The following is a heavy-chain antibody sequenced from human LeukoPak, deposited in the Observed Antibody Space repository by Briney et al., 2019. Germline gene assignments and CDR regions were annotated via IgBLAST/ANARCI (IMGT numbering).Heavy chain of an antibody. CDR1: GGSISSYY. CDR2: IHTSGST. Sequence: PSGTLSLTCIVSGGSISSYYWSWIRQPAGKGLEWIGRIHTSGSTNYNPSLKSRVATSVDTSKNQFSLELSSVTAADTAVYYCAGRAQTTGWSFDYWGQGALVTVSS. CDR3: AGRAQTTGWSFDY. J-gene: IGHJ4*02. V-gene: IGHV4-4*07. D-gene: IGHD6-19*01.